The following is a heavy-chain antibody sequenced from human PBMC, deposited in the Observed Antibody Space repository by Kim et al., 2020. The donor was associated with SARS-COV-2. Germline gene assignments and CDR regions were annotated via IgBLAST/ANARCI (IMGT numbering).Heavy chain of an antibody. V-gene: IGHV3-23*01. CDR2: ISGSGGST. CDR3: AKGRRDLYGGNSGWYFDL. D-gene: IGHD4-17*01. Sequence: GGSLRLSCAASGFTFSSYAMSWVRQAPGKGLEWVSAISGSGGSTYYADSVKGRFTISRDNSKNTLYLQMNSLRAEDTAVYYCAKGRRDLYGGNSGWYFDLWGRGTLVTVSS. J-gene: IGHJ2*01. CDR1: GFTFSSYA.